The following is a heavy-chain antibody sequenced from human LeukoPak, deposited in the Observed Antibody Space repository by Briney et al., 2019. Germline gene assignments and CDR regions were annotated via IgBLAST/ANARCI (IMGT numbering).Heavy chain of an antibody. V-gene: IGHV1-24*01. D-gene: IGHD6-19*01. CDR3: ATGNGWPYNWFDP. CDR1: GYTFTSYG. CDR2: FDPEDGET. Sequence: ASVKVSCKASGYTFTSYGISWVRQAPGKGLEWMGGFDPEDGETIYAQKFQGRVTMTEDTSTDTAYMELSSLRSGDTAVYYCATGNGWPYNWFDPWGQGTLVTVSS. J-gene: IGHJ5*02.